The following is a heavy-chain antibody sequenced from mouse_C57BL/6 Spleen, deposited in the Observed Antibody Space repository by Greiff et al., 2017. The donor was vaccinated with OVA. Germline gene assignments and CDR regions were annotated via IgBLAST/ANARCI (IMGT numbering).Heavy chain of an antibody. CDR2: IYPRSGNT. Sequence: QVQLQQSGAELARPGASVKLSCKASGYTFTSYGISWVKQRTGQGLEWIGEIYPRSGNTYYNEKFKGQATLTADKSSSTAYMELRSLKSEDSAVYFCASRHDGYFDVWGTGTTVTVSS. CDR3: ASRHDGYFDV. V-gene: IGHV1-81*01. CDR1: GYTFTSYG. J-gene: IGHJ1*03. D-gene: IGHD2-12*01.